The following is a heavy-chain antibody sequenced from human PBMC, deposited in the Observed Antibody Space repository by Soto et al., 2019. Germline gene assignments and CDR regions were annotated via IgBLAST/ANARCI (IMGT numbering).Heavy chain of an antibody. Sequence: GGSLRLSCAASGFTFDDFAMCWVRQVPGKGLEWISLVNWDGDTTFYADSVKGRFIISRDNSKNSVYLQMNSLRSDDSAIYYCAKGATVTTHYQYYGMDVWGRGTTVTVSS. J-gene: IGHJ6*02. CDR1: GFTFDDFA. V-gene: IGHV3-43D*04. CDR2: VNWDGDTT. D-gene: IGHD4-17*01. CDR3: AKGATVTTHYQYYGMDV.